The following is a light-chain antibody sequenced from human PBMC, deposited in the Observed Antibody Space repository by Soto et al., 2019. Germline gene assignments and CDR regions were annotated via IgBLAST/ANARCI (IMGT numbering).Light chain of an antibody. V-gene: IGKV3-11*01. CDR1: QSVSSY. Sequence: EILLTQSPATLSLSPGERATLSCRASQSVSSYLAWYQQKVGQTPRLLIYDASNRATGIPARFSGSGSGTDFTLTISSLEPEDFAVYYCQQRSNWPRTFGQGTKVEIK. CDR2: DAS. J-gene: IGKJ1*01. CDR3: QQRSNWPRT.